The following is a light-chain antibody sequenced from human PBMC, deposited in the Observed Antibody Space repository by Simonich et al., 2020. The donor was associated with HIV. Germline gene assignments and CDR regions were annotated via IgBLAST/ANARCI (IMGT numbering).Light chain of an antibody. CDR1: QSFSSN. CDR3: QQYNSYPWT. CDR2: GSS. V-gene: IGKV3-15*01. J-gene: IGKJ1*01. Sequence: EIVMTQSPATLSVSPGERATLSCRASQSFSSNLAWYQQKPGQAPRLLIYGSSTRATGIPARFSGSGSGTEFTLTISSMQSEDFAVYYCQQYNSYPWTFGQGTKVEIK.